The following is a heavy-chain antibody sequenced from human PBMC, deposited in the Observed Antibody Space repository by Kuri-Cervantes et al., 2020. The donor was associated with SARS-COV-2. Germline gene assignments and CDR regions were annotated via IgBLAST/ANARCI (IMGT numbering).Heavy chain of an antibody. CDR1: GASISSNTYY. V-gene: IGHV4-39*01. CDR3: ARQVELSLDEYGMDI. D-gene: IGHD1-7*01. Sequence: GSLRLSCSVSGASISSNTYYWGWIRQPPGKGLEWIGSVSYTGNTYLNPSLKSRVTISVHTSKTQFSLNLSSVTVADTAVYYCARQVELSLDEYGMDIWGQGTAVTVSS. J-gene: IGHJ6*02. CDR2: VSYTGNT.